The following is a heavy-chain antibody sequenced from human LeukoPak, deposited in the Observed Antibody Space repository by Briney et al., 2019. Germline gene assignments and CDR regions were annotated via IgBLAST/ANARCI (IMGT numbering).Heavy chain of an antibody. CDR2: ITGDGSDI. J-gene: IGHJ5*02. V-gene: IGHV3-74*01. D-gene: IGHD4-17*01. CDR3: ARDAYTTTSNWLDP. Sequence: PGGSLRLSCEASGFTLKKYWMHWVRQAPGKGLVWVSRITGDGSDIAYADSVKGRFTVSRDDAKNTLFLQMTSLRVEDTAIYYCARDAYTTTSNWLDPWGQGTLVTVSS. CDR1: GFTLKKYW.